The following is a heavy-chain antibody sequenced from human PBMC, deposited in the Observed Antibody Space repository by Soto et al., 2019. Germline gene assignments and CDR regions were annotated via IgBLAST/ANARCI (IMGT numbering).Heavy chain of an antibody. Sequence: GESLKISCKGSGYSFTSYWISWVRQMPGKGLEWMGRIDPSDSYTNYSPSFQGHVTISADKSISTAYLQWSSLKASDTAMYYCARPRRYCSSTSCYAYGMDVWGQGTTVTV. J-gene: IGHJ6*02. V-gene: IGHV5-10-1*01. CDR3: ARPRRYCSSTSCYAYGMDV. CDR2: IDPSDSYT. CDR1: GYSFTSYW. D-gene: IGHD2-2*01.